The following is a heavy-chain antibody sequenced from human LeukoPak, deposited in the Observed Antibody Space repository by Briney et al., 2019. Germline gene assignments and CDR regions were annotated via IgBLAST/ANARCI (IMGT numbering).Heavy chain of an antibody. V-gene: IGHV1-69*06. Sequence: SVKVSCKASGGTFSSYAISWVRQAPGQGLEWMGGIISIFGTANYAQKFQGRVTITADKSTSTAYMELSSLRSEDTAVYYCARSGKQLGSLDYWGQGTLVTVSS. CDR1: GGTFSSYA. CDR2: IISIFGTA. CDR3: ARSGKQLGSLDY. D-gene: IGHD6-13*01. J-gene: IGHJ4*02.